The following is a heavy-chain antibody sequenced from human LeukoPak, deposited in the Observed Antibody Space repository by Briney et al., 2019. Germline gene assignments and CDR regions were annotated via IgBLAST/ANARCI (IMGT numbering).Heavy chain of an antibody. CDR3: ARDSRYIAAAGTVNWFDP. Sequence: PSQTLSLTCAVSGGSISSGGYSWSWIRQPPGKGLEWIGYIDHSGSTYYNPSLKSRVTISLDRSKNQFSLKLSSVTAADTAVYYCARDSRYIAAAGTVNWFDPWGQGTLVTVCS. V-gene: IGHV4-30-2*01. D-gene: IGHD6-13*01. CDR2: IDHSGST. CDR1: GGSISSGGYS. J-gene: IGHJ5*02.